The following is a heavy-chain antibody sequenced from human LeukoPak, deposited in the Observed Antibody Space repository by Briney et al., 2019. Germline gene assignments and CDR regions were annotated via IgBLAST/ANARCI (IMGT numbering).Heavy chain of an antibody. CDR2: INNDGTGT. Sequence: GGSLRLSCAASGFTFSSYWMHWVRQAPGKGLVWVAQINNDGTGTKYADSVKGRFTISRDNAKNTLYVQMDSLRAEDTAAYYCARDLYGIDYWGQGSPVTVSS. J-gene: IGHJ4*02. V-gene: IGHV3-74*01. D-gene: IGHD2/OR15-2a*01. CDR3: ARDLYGIDY. CDR1: GFTFSSYW.